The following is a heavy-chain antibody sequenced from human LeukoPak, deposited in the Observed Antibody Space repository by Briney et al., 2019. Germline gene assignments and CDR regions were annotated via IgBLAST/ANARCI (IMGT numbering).Heavy chain of an antibody. V-gene: IGHV3-21*01. CDR2: ISSDSNDI. D-gene: IGHD3-3*01. J-gene: IGHJ6*03. CDR1: GFTFTSYT. CDR3: VRDRFLEWSDYYYYMDV. Sequence: GGSLRLSCAASGFTFTSYTLNWVRQAPGQGLEWVSSISSDSNDIYYADSVKGRFTVSRDNAKDSLFLQMSSLRAEDTAVYYCVRDRFLEWSDYYYYMDVWGRGTTVTVSS.